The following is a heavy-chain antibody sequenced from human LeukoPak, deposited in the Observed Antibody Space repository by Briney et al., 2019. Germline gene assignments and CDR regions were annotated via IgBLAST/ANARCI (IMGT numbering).Heavy chain of an antibody. CDR3: ARDSFSAAAGVSIDYIDV. J-gene: IGHJ6*03. D-gene: IGHD6-13*01. CDR2: IYHSGST. V-gene: IGHV4-4*02. CDR1: GGSISSSNW. Sequence: PSGTLSLTCAVSGGSISSSNWWSWVRQPPGKGLEWIGEIYHSGSTNYNPSLKSRVTISVDKSKNQFSLKLSSVTAADTAVYYCARDSFSAAAGVSIDYIDVWGKGTTVTVSS.